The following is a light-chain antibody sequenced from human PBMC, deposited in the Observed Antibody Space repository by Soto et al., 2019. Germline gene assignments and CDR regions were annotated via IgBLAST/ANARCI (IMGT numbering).Light chain of an antibody. CDR2: EVS. V-gene: IGLV2-14*01. CDR3: SSYTSSSTWV. CDR1: SSDVGGYNS. J-gene: IGLJ3*02. Sequence: QSALTQPASVSGSPGQSITISCTGTSSDVGGYNSVSWYQQHPGKAPKLMIYEVSNRPSGVSNRFSGSKSDNTASLTISGLQAEDEADYYCSSYTSSSTWVFGGGTKVTVL.